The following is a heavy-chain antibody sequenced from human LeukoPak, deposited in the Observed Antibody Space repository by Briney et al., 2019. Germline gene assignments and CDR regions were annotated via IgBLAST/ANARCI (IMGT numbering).Heavy chain of an antibody. V-gene: IGHV3-30*02. CDR1: GFTFSSYG. D-gene: IGHD3-22*01. J-gene: IGHJ4*02. Sequence: GGSLRLSCAASGFTFSSYGIHWVRQAPGKGLEWVAFIRYDGSNKYYADSVKGRFTISRDNSKNTLYLQMNSLRAEDTALYYCAGYLLYDSSGYYYELGKGFAYWGQGTLVTVSS. CDR3: AGYLLYDSSGYYYELGKGFAY. CDR2: IRYDGSNK.